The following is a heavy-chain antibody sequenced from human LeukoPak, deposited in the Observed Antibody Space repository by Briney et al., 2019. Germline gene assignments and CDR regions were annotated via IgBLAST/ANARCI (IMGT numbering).Heavy chain of an antibody. CDR1: GFTFSSYG. J-gene: IGHJ3*02. Sequence: PGGSLRLSCAASGFTFSSYGMHWVRQAPGKGLEWVAFIRYDGSNKYYAESVKGRFTISRDNSKNTLYMQMNSLRAEDTAVYYCAKVEITGTSPRVWVDIWGQGTMVTVSS. V-gene: IGHV3-30*02. D-gene: IGHD1-20*01. CDR3: AKVEITGTSPRVWVDI. CDR2: IRYDGSNK.